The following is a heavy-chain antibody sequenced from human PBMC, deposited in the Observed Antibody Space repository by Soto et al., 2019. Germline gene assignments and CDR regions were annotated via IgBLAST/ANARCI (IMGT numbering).Heavy chain of an antibody. CDR3: ARGGNDILTGYFSTPLDDNWFDP. D-gene: IGHD3-9*01. Sequence: PGGSLRLSCAASGFTFSSYGMHWVRQAPGKGLEWVAVIWYDGNNKYYADSVKGRFTISRDNSKNTLYLQMNSLRAEDTAVYYCARGGNDILTGYFSTPLDDNWFDPWGQGTLVTVSS. CDR2: IWYDGNNK. V-gene: IGHV3-33*01. CDR1: GFTFSSYG. J-gene: IGHJ5*02.